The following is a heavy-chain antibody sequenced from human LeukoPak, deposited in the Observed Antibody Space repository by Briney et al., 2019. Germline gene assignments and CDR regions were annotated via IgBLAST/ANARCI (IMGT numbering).Heavy chain of an antibody. CDR2: IYTSGST. CDR3: AREPYYDILTGWGFDP. D-gene: IGHD3-9*01. J-gene: IGHJ5*02. CDR1: GGSISSYY. V-gene: IGHV4-4*07. Sequence: SETLSLTCTVSGGSISSYYWSWIRQPARKGLEWIGRIYTSGSTNYNPSLKSRVTMSVDTSKNQFSLKLSSVTAADTAVYYCAREPYYDILTGWGFDPWGQGTLVTVSS.